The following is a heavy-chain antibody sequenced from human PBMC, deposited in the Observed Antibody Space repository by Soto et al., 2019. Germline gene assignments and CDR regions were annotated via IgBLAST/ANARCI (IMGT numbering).Heavy chain of an antibody. CDR3: ARGHGVIIGAMDV. V-gene: IGHV1-18*01. J-gene: IGHJ6*02. CDR2: TSAYNTDT. CDR1: GYRFETDA. Sequence: PGPSVKVSCKSSGYRFETDAMSWVRQAPGQGLEWMGWTSAYNTDTFYADKFQDRVSMTTDTSTGTAYMELRSLSSDDTAVYYCARGHGVIIGAMDVWGQGTAVTVSS. D-gene: IGHD3-3*01.